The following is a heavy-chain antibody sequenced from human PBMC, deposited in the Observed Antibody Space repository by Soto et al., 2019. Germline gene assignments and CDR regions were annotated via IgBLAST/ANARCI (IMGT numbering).Heavy chain of an antibody. V-gene: IGHV1-3*01. CDR1: GYTFTSYA. CDR3: ARDGGGDSYPPPHAFDI. D-gene: IGHD2-21*02. J-gene: IGHJ3*02. CDR2: INAAIGTT. Sequence: ASVKVSCKASGYTFTSYAMHWVRQAPGQRLEWMGWINAAIGTTKYSQKFQGRVTITRDTSASTAYMELSSLRSEDTAVYYCARDGGGDSYPPPHAFDIWGKGTMVTVSS.